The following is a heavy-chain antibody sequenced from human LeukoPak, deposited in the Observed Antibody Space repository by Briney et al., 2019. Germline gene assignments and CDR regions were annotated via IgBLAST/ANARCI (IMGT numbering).Heavy chain of an antibody. CDR1: GGSISSYY. V-gene: IGHV4-59*12. D-gene: IGHD2-2*01. Sequence: SETLSLTCTVSGGSISSYYWSWIRQPPGKGLEWIGYIYYSGSTNYNPSLKSRVTISVNTSKNQFSLKLSSVTAADTAVYYCARGSHCSSTSCYEFYFDYWGQGTLVTVSS. J-gene: IGHJ4*02. CDR3: ARGSHCSSTSCYEFYFDY. CDR2: IYYSGST.